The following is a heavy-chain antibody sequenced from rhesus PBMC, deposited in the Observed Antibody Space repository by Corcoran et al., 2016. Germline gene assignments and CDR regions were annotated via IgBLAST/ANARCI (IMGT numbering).Heavy chain of an antibody. Sequence: QLQLQESGPGLVKPSETLSLTCAVSGGSISSSYWSWIRQAPGKGLEWIGYLYGSGSSTNDNPSLKSRVTLSGDTSKNQLSLKLSSVTAADTAVYYCARDEPNSLDVWGRGVLVTVSS. V-gene: IGHV4-169*02. CDR1: GGSISSSY. CDR2: LYGSGSST. CDR3: ARDEPNSLDV. J-gene: IGHJ5-2*02.